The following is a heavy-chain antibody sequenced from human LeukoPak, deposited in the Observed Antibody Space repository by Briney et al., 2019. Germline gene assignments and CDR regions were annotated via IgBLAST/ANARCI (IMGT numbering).Heavy chain of an antibody. CDR1: GGSFSGYY. Sequence: PSETLSLTCAVYGGSFSGYYWSWIREPPGKGLEWIGEINQSQTTNYNPSLKSRVTMSVDTSKNQFSPELSAVTAADTAVYYCARGLVLWSSGCIYWYFVLWGRGTLVTVSS. J-gene: IGHJ2*01. V-gene: IGHV4-34*01. D-gene: IGHD6-19*01. CDR3: ARGLVLWSSGCIYWYFVL. CDR2: INQSQTT.